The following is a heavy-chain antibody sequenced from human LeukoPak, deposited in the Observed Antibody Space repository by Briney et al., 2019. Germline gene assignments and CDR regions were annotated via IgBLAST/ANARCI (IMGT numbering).Heavy chain of an antibody. CDR1: AFSFSGYN. J-gene: IGHJ3*02. D-gene: IGHD6-19*01. V-gene: IGHV3-23*01. Sequence: GGSLRLSCAASAFSFSGYNMNWVRQAPGKGLEWVSAISGSGGSTYYADSVKGRFTISRDNSKNTLYLQMNSLRAEDTAVYYCATPGGLDDAFDIWGQGTMVTVSS. CDR2: ISGSGGST. CDR3: ATPGGLDDAFDI.